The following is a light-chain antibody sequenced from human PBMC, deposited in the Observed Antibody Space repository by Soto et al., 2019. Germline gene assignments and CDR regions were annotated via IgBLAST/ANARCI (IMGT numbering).Light chain of an antibody. Sequence: QSVLTQAPSASGTPGQTVTISCSGNNSNIGSYSLNWYRQVPGTAPKLIIFANHLRPSGVPDRFSGSKSGTSAFLAISALQSEDEADYYCATWDDNLYGPVFGGGTKLTVL. J-gene: IGLJ3*02. V-gene: IGLV1-44*01. CDR1: NSNIGSYS. CDR2: ANH. CDR3: ATWDDNLYGPV.